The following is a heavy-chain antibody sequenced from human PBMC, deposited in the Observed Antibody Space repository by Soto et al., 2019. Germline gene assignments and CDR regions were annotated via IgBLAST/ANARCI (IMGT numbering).Heavy chain of an antibody. CDR3: VKDRMAYNSVWDPFDI. CDR1: GITFYSYA. D-gene: IGHD1-20*01. Sequence: GGSLRLSCAASGITFYSYAMSWVRQAPGKGLEWVSTIGSVGGDTYYADSVKGRFTISRDDSKNTLLLQMNSLRAEDTAVYYCVKDRMAYNSVWDPFDIWGQGTMVTVSS. CDR2: IGSVGGDT. V-gene: IGHV3-23*01. J-gene: IGHJ3*02.